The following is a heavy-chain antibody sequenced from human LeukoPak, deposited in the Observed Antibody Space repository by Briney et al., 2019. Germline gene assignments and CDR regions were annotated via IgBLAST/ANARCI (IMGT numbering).Heavy chain of an antibody. CDR2: INPNSGGT. D-gene: IGHD6-13*01. J-gene: IGHJ4*02. Sequence: ASVKVSCKASGYTFTGYYMHWARQAPGQGLEWMGWINPNSGGTNYAQKFQGSVTMTRDTSISTAYMELSRLRSADTAVYYCARDHNLELVFDFWGQGTLVTVSS. V-gene: IGHV1-2*02. CDR3: ARDHNLELVFDF. CDR1: GYTFTGYY.